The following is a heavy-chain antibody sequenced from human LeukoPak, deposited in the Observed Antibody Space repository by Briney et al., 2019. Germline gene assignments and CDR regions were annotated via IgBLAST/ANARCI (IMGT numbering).Heavy chain of an antibody. CDR3: ARKGDLDAFDI. CDR2: IYSGGST. Sequence: PGGSLRLSCAASGFTVSSNYMSWVRQAPGKGLEWVSVIYSGGSTYYADSVKGRFTISRDNSKNTLYLQMNSQRAEDTAVYYCARKGDLDAFDIWGQGTMVTVSS. D-gene: IGHD2-21*02. CDR1: GFTVSSNY. J-gene: IGHJ3*02. V-gene: IGHV3-53*01.